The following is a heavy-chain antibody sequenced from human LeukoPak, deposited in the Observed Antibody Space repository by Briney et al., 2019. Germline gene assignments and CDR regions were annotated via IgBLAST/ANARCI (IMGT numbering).Heavy chain of an antibody. V-gene: IGHV1-69*13. Sequence: SVKVSCTASGYTFTGYYVHWVRQAPGQGLEWMGGIVPIFGTANYAQKFQGRVTITADESTSTAYMELSSLRSEDTAVYYCARGHYDFWSGDYYYGMDVWGQGTTVTVSS. D-gene: IGHD3-3*01. CDR3: ARGHYDFWSGDYYYGMDV. J-gene: IGHJ6*02. CDR1: GYTFTGYY. CDR2: IVPIFGTA.